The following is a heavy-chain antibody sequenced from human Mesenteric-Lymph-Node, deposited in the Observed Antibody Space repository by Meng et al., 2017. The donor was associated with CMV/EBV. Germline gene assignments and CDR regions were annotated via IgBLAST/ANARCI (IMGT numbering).Heavy chain of an antibody. D-gene: IGHD1-1*01. CDR2: IWFDGSSE. J-gene: IGHJ6*02. CDR1: GFTLRSFG. CDR3: AKDQGGTVYHGMDV. Sequence: GGSLRLSCAASGFTLRSFGMHWVRPAPGKGLEWVAVIWFDGSSESYAASVKGRFTISRDNSRNTLYLQMNSLRADDTAVYYCAKDQGGTVYHGMDVWGQGTTVTVSS. V-gene: IGHV3-33*06.